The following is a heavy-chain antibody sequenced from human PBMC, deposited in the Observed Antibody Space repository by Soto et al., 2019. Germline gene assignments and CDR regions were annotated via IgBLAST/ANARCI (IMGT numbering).Heavy chain of an antibody. V-gene: IGHV3-21*01. CDR2: ISSNSAYI. CDR3: TRDASRDSSDQGWFDP. CDR1: GFTFRSFT. D-gene: IGHD6-13*01. Sequence: PGGSLRLSCAASGFTFRSFTMNWVRQAPGKGLEWVSTISSNSAYIYYTDALRGRFTISRDNAKNSLHLQMNSLRAEDTAVYYCTRDASRDSSDQGWFDPWGPGTLVTVSS. J-gene: IGHJ5*02.